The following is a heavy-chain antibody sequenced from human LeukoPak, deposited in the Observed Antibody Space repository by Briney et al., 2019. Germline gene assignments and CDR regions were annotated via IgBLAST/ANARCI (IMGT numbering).Heavy chain of an antibody. Sequence: ASVKVSCKASGYTFTSYYMHWVRQAPGQGLEWMGIINPSGGSTSYAQKFQGRVTMTRDTSTSTVYMELSSLRSEDTAVYYCARAVRITIFGVVPSWFDPWGQGTLVTVSS. CDR3: ARAVRITIFGVVPSWFDP. CDR1: GYTFTSYY. J-gene: IGHJ5*02. D-gene: IGHD3-3*01. V-gene: IGHV1-46*01. CDR2: INPSGGST.